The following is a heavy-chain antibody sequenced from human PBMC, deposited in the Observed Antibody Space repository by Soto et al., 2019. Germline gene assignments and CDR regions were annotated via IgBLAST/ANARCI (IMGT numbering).Heavy chain of an antibody. CDR2: ISESGGST. CDR3: AKCVTVTTLWNVYWYFDL. CDR1: GFTFSTYW. J-gene: IGHJ2*01. Sequence: GGSLRLSCAAAGFTFSTYWMTWVRQAPGKGLEWVANISESGGSTYYPDSVKGRFTLSRDNSKNTLYLQMNSLRAEDTAVYYSAKCVTVTTLWNVYWYFDLWGRGTLGTVSS. V-gene: IGHV3-23*01. D-gene: IGHD4-17*01.